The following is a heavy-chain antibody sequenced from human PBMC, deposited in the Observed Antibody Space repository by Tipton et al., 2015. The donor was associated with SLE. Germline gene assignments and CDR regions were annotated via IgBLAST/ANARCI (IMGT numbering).Heavy chain of an antibody. Sequence: GSLRLSCAASGFTFSRYWMHWVRQAPGKGLEWIGEINHSGSTNYNPSLKSRVTISADTSKNQFSLKLSSVTAADTAVYFCVRSSVLERRRYFDSWGQGALVTVSS. CDR3: VRSSVLERRRYFDS. CDR1: GFTFSRYW. J-gene: IGHJ4*02. D-gene: IGHD1-1*01. CDR2: INHSGST. V-gene: IGHV4-34*01.